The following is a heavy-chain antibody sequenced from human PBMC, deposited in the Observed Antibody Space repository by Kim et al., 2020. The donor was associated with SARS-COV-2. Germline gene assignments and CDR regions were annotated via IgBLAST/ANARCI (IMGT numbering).Heavy chain of an antibody. J-gene: IGHJ4*02. CDR3: TRGRDSGGWYWGY. Sequence: GGSLRLSCAASGFTFSDFYMGWIRQAPGKGLEWISHISSGGSTIEYADSVKGRFTISRDNAKSSLYLQMNSLRAEDTAVYYCTRGRDSGGWYWGYWGQGTLVTVSS. CDR1: GFTFSDFY. D-gene: IGHD6-19*01. V-gene: IGHV3-11*01. CDR2: ISSGGSTI.